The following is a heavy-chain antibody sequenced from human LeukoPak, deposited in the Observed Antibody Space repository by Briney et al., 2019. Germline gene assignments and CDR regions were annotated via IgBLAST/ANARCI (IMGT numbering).Heavy chain of an antibody. D-gene: IGHD1-26*01. Sequence: GGSLRLSCAASGFTVSSNYMSWVRQAPGKGLEWVSVIYSGGSTYYADSVKGRFTISRDNSKNTLYLQMNSLRAEDTAVYYCARTYSGNRFDYRGQGTLVTVSS. V-gene: IGHV3-53*01. CDR1: GFTVSSNY. J-gene: IGHJ4*02. CDR3: ARTYSGNRFDY. CDR2: IYSGGST.